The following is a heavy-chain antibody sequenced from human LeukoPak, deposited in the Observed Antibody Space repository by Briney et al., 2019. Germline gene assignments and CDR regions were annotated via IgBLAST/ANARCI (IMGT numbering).Heavy chain of an antibody. CDR2: IYYSGST. CDR1: GGSISSYY. D-gene: IGHD1-20*01. CDR3: ARVGLKWITGTLGLDY. Sequence: SETLSLTCTVSGGSISSYYWSWIRQPPGKGLEWIGYIYYSGSTNYNPSLKSRVTISVDTSKNQFSLKLSSVTAADTAVYYCARVGLKWITGTLGLDYWGQGTLVTVSS. J-gene: IGHJ4*02. V-gene: IGHV4-59*01.